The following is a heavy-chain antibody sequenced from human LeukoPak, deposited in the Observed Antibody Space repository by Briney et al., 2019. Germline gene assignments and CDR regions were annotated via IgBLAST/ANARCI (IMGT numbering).Heavy chain of an antibody. J-gene: IGHJ6*03. Sequence: SQTLSLTCTVSGGSISSGGYYWSWIRQHPGKGLEWIGYIYYSGSTYYNPSLKSRATISVDTSKNQFSLKLSSVTAADTAVYYCARGWNAQKSYYYYMDVWGRGTTVTVSS. D-gene: IGHD1-1*01. CDR1: GGSISSGGYY. CDR2: IYYSGST. V-gene: IGHV4-31*03. CDR3: ARGWNAQKSYYYYMDV.